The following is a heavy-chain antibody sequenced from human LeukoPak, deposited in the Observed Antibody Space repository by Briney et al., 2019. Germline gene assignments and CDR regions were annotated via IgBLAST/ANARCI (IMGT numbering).Heavy chain of an antibody. CDR2: IYHSGST. CDR3: ARERGGLPPEAAARLYNWFNP. Sequence: SETLSLTCTVSGYSISSGYYWGWIRQPPGKGLEWIGSIYHSGSTYYNPSLKSRVTISVDTSKNQFSLKLSSVTAADTAVYYCARERGGLPPEAAARLYNWFNPWGQGTLVTVSS. D-gene: IGHD6-19*01. CDR1: GYSISSGYY. V-gene: IGHV4-38-2*02. J-gene: IGHJ5*02.